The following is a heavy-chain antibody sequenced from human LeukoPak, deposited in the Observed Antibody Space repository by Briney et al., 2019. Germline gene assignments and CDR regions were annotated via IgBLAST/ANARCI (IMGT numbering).Heavy chain of an antibody. J-gene: IGHJ4*02. D-gene: IGHD6-13*01. V-gene: IGHV3-21*01. CDR3: ARGIAAAGTDY. CDR1: GFTFSSYR. CDR2: ISSSSSYI. Sequence: GGSLRLSCAASGFTFSSYRMNWVRQAPGKGLEWVSSISSSSSYIYYADSVKGRFTISRDNAKNSLYLQMNSLRAEDTAVYYCARGIAAAGTDYWGQGTLVTVSS.